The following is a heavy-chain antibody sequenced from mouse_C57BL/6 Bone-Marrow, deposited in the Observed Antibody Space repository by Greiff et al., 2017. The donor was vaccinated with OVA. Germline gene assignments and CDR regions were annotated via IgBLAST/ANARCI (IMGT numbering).Heavy chain of an antibody. CDR1: GYTFTSYW. CDR3: ARRDYGSSYDY. D-gene: IGHD1-1*01. CDR2: IDPSDSYT. V-gene: IGHV1-59*01. J-gene: IGHJ2*01. Sequence: VQLQQSGAELVRPGTSVKLSCKASGYTFTSYWMHWVKQRPGQGLEWIGVIDPSDSYTNYNQKFKGKATLTVDTSSSTAYMQLSSLTSEDSAVYYCARRDYGSSYDYWGQGTTLTVSS.